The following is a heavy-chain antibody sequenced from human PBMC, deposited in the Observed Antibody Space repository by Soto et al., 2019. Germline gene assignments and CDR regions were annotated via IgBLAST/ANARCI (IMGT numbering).Heavy chain of an antibody. CDR1: GGSISSSSYY. CDR3: ARLRSGSYYNGYNWFDP. CDR2: IYYSGST. V-gene: IGHV4-39*01. D-gene: IGHD3-10*01. J-gene: IGHJ5*02. Sequence: SETLSLTCTVSGGSISSSSYYWGWIRQPPGKGLEWIGSIYYSGSTYYSPSLKSRVTISVDTSKNQFSLKLSSVTAADTAVYYCARLRSGSYYNGYNWFDPWGQGTLVTVSS.